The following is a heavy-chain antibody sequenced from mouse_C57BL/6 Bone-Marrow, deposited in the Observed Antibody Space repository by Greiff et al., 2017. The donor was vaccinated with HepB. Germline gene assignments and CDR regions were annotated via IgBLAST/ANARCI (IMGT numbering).Heavy chain of an antibody. Sequence: QVQLQQSGAELVRPGTSVKVSCKASGYAFTNYLIEWVKQRPGQGLEWIGVINPGSGGTNYNEKFKGKATLTADKSSSTAYMQLSSLTSEDSAVYFCAYYDYDGGFDYWGQGTTLTVSS. J-gene: IGHJ2*01. D-gene: IGHD2-4*01. CDR3: AYYDYDGGFDY. CDR2: INPGSGGT. CDR1: GYAFTNYL. V-gene: IGHV1-54*01.